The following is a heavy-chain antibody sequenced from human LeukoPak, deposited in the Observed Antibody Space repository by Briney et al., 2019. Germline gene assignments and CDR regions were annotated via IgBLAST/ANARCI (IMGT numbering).Heavy chain of an antibody. CDR2: INPNSGGT. CDR1: GYTFTGYY. J-gene: IGHJ3*02. Sequence: ASVKVSCKASGYTFTGYYIHWVRQAPGQGLEWMGWINPNSGGTNYAQKFQGRVTMTRDTSISTAYMELSRLRSDDTAVYYCARVPERLSGVDIWGQGTMVTVSS. D-gene: IGHD1-1*01. V-gene: IGHV1-2*02. CDR3: ARVPERLSGVDI.